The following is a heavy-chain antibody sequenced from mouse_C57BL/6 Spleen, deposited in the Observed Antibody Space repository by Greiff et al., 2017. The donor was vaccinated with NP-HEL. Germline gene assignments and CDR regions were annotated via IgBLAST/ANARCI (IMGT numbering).Heavy chain of an antibody. J-gene: IGHJ1*03. CDR2: ICSGGDYI. Sequence: VQGVEPGEGLVKPGGSLKLSCAASGFTFSSYAMSWVRQTPEKRLEWVAYICSGGDYIYYADTVKGRFTISRDNARNTLYLQMSSLKSEDTAMYYCTRDPGYYGSSYWYFDVWGTGTTVTVSS. V-gene: IGHV5-9-1*02. CDR1: GFTFSSYA. D-gene: IGHD1-1*01. CDR3: TRDPGYYGSSYWYFDV.